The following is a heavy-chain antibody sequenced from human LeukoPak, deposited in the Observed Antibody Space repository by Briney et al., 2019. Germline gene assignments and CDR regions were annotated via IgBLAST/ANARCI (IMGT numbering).Heavy chain of an antibody. CDR1: GYTFTGYY. Sequence: GASVKVSCKASGYTFTGYYMHWVRQAPGQGLEWMGIINPSGGSTSYAQKFQGRVTMTRDTSTSTVYMELSSLRSEDTAVYYCARGQREVYYYDSSGYLSGDYFDYWGQGTLVTVSS. D-gene: IGHD3-22*01. CDR3: ARGQREVYYYDSSGYLSGDYFDY. CDR2: INPSGGST. J-gene: IGHJ4*02. V-gene: IGHV1-46*01.